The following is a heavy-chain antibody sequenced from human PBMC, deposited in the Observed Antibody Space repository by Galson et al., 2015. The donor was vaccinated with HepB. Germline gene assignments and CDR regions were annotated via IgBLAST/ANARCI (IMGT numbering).Heavy chain of an antibody. V-gene: IGHV6-1*01. Sequence: CAISGDSVSRSSVAWNWIRQSPSRGLEWLGQTYFRSKWYNDYAVSLKGRITINSATSKNQFSLQLKSVTPEDTAVYFCARDLGMFYYDTNGRSSGSYSYYMDVWGIGTTVIVSS. J-gene: IGHJ6*03. D-gene: IGHD3-22*01. CDR1: GDSVSRSSVA. CDR3: ARDLGMFYYDTNGRSSGSYSYYMDV. CDR2: TYFRSKWYN.